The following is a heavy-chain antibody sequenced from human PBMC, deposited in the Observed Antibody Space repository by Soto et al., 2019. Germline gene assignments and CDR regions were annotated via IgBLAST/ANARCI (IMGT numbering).Heavy chain of an antibody. CDR1: GYTFTSYD. D-gene: IGHD6-19*01. CDR2: MNPNSGNT. CDR3: GREYRSGWSKD. V-gene: IGHV1-8*01. J-gene: IGHJ4*02. Sequence: QVQLVQSGAEVKKPGASVKVSCKASGYTFTSYDINWVRQATGQGLEWMGWMNPNSGNTGYAQKLQSIVNIRRNTSIKTDYWELSSLRSEHTAVDYCGREYRSGWSKDWGQGPLVIV.